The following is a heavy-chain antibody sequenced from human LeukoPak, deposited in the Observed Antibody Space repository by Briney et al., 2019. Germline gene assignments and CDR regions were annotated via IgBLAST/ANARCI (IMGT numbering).Heavy chain of an antibody. CDR3: ARGRASYCTNGVCPRGKYYFDY. D-gene: IGHD2-8*01. CDR2: INPNSGGT. Sequence: ASVKVSCKASGYTFTGYYMHWVRQAPGQGLEWMGWINPNSGGTNYAQKFQGRVTMTRDTSISTAYMELSRLRSDDTAVYYCARGRASYCTNGVCPRGKYYFDYWGQGTLVTVSS. CDR1: GYTFTGYY. J-gene: IGHJ4*02. V-gene: IGHV1-2*02.